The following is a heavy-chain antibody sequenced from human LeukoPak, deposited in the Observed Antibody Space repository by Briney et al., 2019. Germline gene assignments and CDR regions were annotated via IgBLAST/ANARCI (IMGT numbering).Heavy chain of an antibody. J-gene: IGHJ3*02. Sequence: SQTLSLTCAVSGGSISSGGDSWSWLRQPPGKGLEWIGYIYHSGSTYYNPSLKSRVTISVDRSKNQFSLKLSSVTAADTAVYYCARAGYYDSSGYYCDAFDIWGQGTMVTVSS. CDR2: IYHSGST. D-gene: IGHD3-22*01. CDR1: GGSISSGGDS. V-gene: IGHV4-30-2*01. CDR3: ARAGYYDSSGYYCDAFDI.